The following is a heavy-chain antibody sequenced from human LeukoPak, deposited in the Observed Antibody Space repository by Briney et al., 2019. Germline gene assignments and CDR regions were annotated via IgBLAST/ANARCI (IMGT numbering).Heavy chain of an antibody. CDR2: ISGSGGST. D-gene: IGHD6-13*01. J-gene: IGHJ6*02. Sequence: GGSLRLSCAATGFTFSTYAMSWVRQAPGKGLEWVSVISGSGGSTYYADSVKGRFTISRDNSKNTLYLQMNSLRAEDTAVYYCAKGFSSSWVYGMDVWGQGTTVTVSS. V-gene: IGHV3-23*01. CDR3: AKGFSSSWVYGMDV. CDR1: GFTFSTYA.